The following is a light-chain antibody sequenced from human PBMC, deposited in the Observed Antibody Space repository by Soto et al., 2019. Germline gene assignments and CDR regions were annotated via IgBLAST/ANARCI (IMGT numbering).Light chain of an antibody. CDR1: QSVSSSY. J-gene: IGKJ1*01. V-gene: IGKV3-20*01. CDR3: QQYGSSPRT. Sequence: EIVLTQSPGTLSLSPGERATLSCRASQSVSSSYLAWYQQKPGQAPRLRIYGASSRATGIPDRFSGSGSGTDFTLTISRLEPEDFAVYSCQQYGSSPRTFGQGTKVEIK. CDR2: GAS.